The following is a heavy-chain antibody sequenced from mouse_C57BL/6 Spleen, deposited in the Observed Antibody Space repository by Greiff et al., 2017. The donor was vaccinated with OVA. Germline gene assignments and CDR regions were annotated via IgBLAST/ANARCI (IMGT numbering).Heavy chain of an antibody. J-gene: IGHJ2*01. D-gene: IGHD1-1*01. CDR1: GYTFTSYW. Sequence: VQLQQSGAELAKPGASVKLSCKASGYTFTSYWMHWVKQRPGQGLEWIGYINPSSGYTKYNQKFKDKATLTADKSSSTAYMQLISLTYEDSAVYYCARSLYCYGSSSDYWGQGTTLTVSS. CDR3: ARSLYCYGSSSDY. V-gene: IGHV1-7*01. CDR2: INPSSGYT.